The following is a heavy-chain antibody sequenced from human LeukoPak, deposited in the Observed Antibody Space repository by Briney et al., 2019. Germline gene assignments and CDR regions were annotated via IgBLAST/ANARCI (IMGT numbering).Heavy chain of an antibody. CDR1: GYSITSYW. J-gene: IGHJ6*02. D-gene: IGHD2-15*01. V-gene: IGHV5-10-1*01. CDR2: IDPSDSYT. Sequence: GESLKISCKGSGYSITSYWISWVRQMPGKGLEWMGRIDPSDSYTNYRPSFEGHVTISADKSISTAYLQWSSLKASDTATYYCATYCSGGSCYSSYSLYGMDVWGQGTTVTVSS. CDR3: ATYCSGGSCYSSYSLYGMDV.